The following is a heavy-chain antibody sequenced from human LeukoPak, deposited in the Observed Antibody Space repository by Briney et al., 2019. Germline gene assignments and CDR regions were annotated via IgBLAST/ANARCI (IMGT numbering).Heavy chain of an antibody. CDR3: ARARWSSTGWFLGY. V-gene: IGHV3-74*01. J-gene: IGHJ4*02. CDR1: GFTFSSYW. D-gene: IGHD6-19*01. CDR2: VNPQGTAT. Sequence: GGSLRLSCAASGFTFSSYWMHWVRQVPGNGLVWVSRVNPQGTATSYTDSVKGRFTISRDNAKDTLHLQMDNLRAEDTAVYYCARARWSSTGWFLGYWGQGTLVTVSS.